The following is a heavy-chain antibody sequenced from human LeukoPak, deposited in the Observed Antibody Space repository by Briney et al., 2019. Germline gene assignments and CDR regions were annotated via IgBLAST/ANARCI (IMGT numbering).Heavy chain of an antibody. CDR2: IYYSGAT. D-gene: IGHD6-13*01. J-gene: IGHJ4*02. CDR3: ARGVYIAAAQYGF. V-gene: IGHV4-59*01. CDR1: GGSISSYY. Sequence: PSETLSLTCTVSGGSISSYYWSWIRQPPGKGLEWIGYIYYSGATNFNPSLKSRVTISVDTSKNQFSLKLSSVTAADTAVYYCARGVYIAAAQYGFGGQGTLVTVS.